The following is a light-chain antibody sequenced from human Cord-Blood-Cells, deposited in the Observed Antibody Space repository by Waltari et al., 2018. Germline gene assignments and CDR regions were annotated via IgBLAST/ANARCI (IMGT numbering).Light chain of an antibody. CDR2: WAP. J-gene: IGKJ1*01. V-gene: IGKV4-1*01. CDR1: QSVLYSPNNKNY. Sequence: DIVMTQSPDSLAVSLGERATINCKSSQSVLYSPNNKNYLAWYQQKPGQPPKLLIYWAPTRESGVPDRFSGSGSGTDFTLTISSLQAEDVAVYYCQQYYSTPQTFGQGTKVEIK. CDR3: QQYYSTPQT.